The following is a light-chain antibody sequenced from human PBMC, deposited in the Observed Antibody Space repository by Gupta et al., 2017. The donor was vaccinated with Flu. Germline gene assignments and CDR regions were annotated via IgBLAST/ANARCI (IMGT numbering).Light chain of an antibody. CDR3: AAWDDSLNGYV. CDR2: TNN. Sequence: QSVLTQPPSASETPGQRVTISCSGSSSNIGSNTVNWYQQLPGTAPKVLIYTNNQRPSGVPDRFSGSKSGTSASLAISGLQSEEEADYYCAAWDDSLNGYVFGTGTKVTVL. CDR1: SSNIGSNT. J-gene: IGLJ1*01. V-gene: IGLV1-44*01.